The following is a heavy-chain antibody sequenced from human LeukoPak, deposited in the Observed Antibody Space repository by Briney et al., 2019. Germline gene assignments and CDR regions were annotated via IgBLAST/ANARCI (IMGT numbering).Heavy chain of an antibody. CDR1: GGSISSYY. Sequence: SETLSLTCTVSGGSISSYYWSWIRQPPGKGLEWIGYIYYSGSTNYNPSLKSRVTISVDTSKNQFSLKLSSVTAADTAVYYCARRVGAPSYYYYMDVWGKGTTVTISS. CDR3: ARRVGAPSYYYYMDV. CDR2: IYYSGST. J-gene: IGHJ6*03. D-gene: IGHD1-26*01. V-gene: IGHV4-59*12.